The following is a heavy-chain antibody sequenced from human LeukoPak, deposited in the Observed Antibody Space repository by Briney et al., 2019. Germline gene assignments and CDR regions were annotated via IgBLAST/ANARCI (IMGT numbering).Heavy chain of an antibody. J-gene: IGHJ4*02. CDR3: ARDRRSVGASLATFDY. Sequence: PGGSLRLSCAASGFTFSSYWMSWVRQAPGKGLEWVANIKQDGSEKYYVDSVKGRFTISRDNAKNSLYLQMNSLRAEDTAVYYCARDRRSVGASLATFDYWGQGTLVTVSS. D-gene: IGHD1-26*01. CDR1: GFTFSSYW. CDR2: IKQDGSEK. V-gene: IGHV3-7*01.